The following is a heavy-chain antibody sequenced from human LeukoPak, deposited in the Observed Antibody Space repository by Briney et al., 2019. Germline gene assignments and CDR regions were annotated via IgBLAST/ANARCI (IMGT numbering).Heavy chain of an antibody. CDR1: GGSLSSSHYY. Sequence: LETLSLTCTVSGGSLSSSHYYWGWIRQPPGKGLECMGRIYYSVSTYFNPSLKSRVTISVDTSNNQFSLKLSSVTAADTAVYYCARHAADSSGLYNYYGMDVWGQGATVTVSS. CDR3: ARHAADSSGLYNYYGMDV. D-gene: IGHD3-22*01. J-gene: IGHJ6*02. V-gene: IGHV4-39*01. CDR2: IYYSVST.